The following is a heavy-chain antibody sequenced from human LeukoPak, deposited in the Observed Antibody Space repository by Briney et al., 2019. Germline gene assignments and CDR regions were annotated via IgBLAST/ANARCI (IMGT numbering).Heavy chain of an antibody. D-gene: IGHD3-22*01. CDR3: AKTQGYYDC. CDR2: IGVGGTT. CDR1: GFTFSSYG. Sequence: GGSLRLSCAASGFTFSSYGMNWVRQAPGKGLEWVSGIGVGGTTYYADSVKGRYTISRDTSKNTLYLQMNSLRVEDTAVYCCAKTQGYYDCWGQGTLVTVSS. V-gene: IGHV3-23*01. J-gene: IGHJ4*02.